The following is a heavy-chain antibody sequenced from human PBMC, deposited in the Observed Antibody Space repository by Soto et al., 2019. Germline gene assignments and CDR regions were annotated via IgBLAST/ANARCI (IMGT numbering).Heavy chain of an antibody. Sequence: QVQLQQWGAGLLKPSETLSLTCAVYGGSFSGYYWSWIRQPPGKGLEWIGEINHSGYTSYNPSLMSRVTISLDTSKNQFSLKLTSVTAADTAVYYCARMDGGDTDHWGQGNLVTVSS. J-gene: IGHJ4*02. CDR3: ARMDGGDTDH. D-gene: IGHD2-21*02. CDR1: GGSFSGYY. CDR2: INHSGYT. V-gene: IGHV4-34*01.